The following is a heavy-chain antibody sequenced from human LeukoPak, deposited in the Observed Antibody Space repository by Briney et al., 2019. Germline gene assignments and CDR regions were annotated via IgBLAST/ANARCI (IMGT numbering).Heavy chain of an antibody. J-gene: IGHJ4*02. D-gene: IGHD3-10*01. Sequence: SETLSLTCTVSGGSTSSYYWSWIRQPPGKGLEWIGYIYYSGSTNYNPSLKSRVTISVDTSKNQFSLKLSSVTAADTAVYYCARGLPMVDYWGQGTLVTVSS. CDR3: ARGLPMVDY. CDR1: GGSTSSYY. V-gene: IGHV4-59*01. CDR2: IYYSGST.